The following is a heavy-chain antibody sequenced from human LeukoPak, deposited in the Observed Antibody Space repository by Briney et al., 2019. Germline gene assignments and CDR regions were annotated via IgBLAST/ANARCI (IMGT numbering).Heavy chain of an antibody. V-gene: IGHV5-51*01. Sequence: GESLKISCKGSGYSFTRNWIGWVRQMPGKGLEWMGIIYPGDSDTRYSPSFQGQVTISADKSINTAYLQWSSLKASDTAMYYCARRVVNNRNWYFNLRGRGTLVTVSS. CDR3: ARRVVNNRNWYFNL. J-gene: IGHJ2*01. CDR2: IYPGDSDT. D-gene: IGHD4-23*01. CDR1: GYSFTRNW.